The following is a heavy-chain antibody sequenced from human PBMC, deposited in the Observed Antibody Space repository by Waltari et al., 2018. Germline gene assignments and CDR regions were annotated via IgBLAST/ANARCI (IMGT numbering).Heavy chain of an antibody. CDR3: ARLYYYYDSSGYYYYYGMDV. D-gene: IGHD3-22*01. V-gene: IGHV4-61*02. Sequence: QVQLQESGPGLVKPSQTLSLTCTVSGGSISSGTHYWSCLRQPAGKGLEWIGRIYTSGSTNYNPSLKSRVTISVDTSKNQFSLKLSSVTAADTAVYYCARLYYYYDSSGYYYYYGMDVWGQGTTVTVSS. CDR1: GGSISSGTHY. CDR2: IYTSGST. J-gene: IGHJ6*02.